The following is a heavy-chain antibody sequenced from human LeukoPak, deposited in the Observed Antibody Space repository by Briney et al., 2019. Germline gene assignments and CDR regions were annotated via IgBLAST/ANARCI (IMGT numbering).Heavy chain of an antibody. CDR3: ARVTIGYSSGWGFDY. Sequence: PSETLSLTCAVSGGSISTYYWSWIRQPPGKGLEWIGYIYYSGSTNYNPSLKSRVTISVDTSKNQFSLKLSSVTAADTAVYYCARVTIGYSSGWGFDYWGQGTLVTVSS. D-gene: IGHD6-19*01. J-gene: IGHJ4*02. CDR1: GGSISTYY. V-gene: IGHV4-59*01. CDR2: IYYSGST.